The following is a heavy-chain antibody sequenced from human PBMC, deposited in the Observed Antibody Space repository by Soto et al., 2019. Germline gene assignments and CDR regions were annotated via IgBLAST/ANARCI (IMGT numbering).Heavy chain of an antibody. Sequence: GCLTPSCAASGPTFSNFWVSWARQAAGKGLEWVANIKGDGSVTQYVASVEGRFTISRDNAKYSLYLQMNSLRVEDTALYYCVIPTRSVRGMGVWGQGTTVTVSS. CDR3: VIPTRSVRGMGV. CDR2: IKGDGSVT. V-gene: IGHV3-7*03. D-gene: IGHD6-6*01. CDR1: GPTFSNFW. J-gene: IGHJ6*02.